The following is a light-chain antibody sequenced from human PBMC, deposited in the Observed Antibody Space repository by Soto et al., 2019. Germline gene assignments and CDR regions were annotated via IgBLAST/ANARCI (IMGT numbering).Light chain of an antibody. CDR3: QHYNHWLWT. V-gene: IGKV3-15*01. CDR1: QSVKSS. J-gene: IGKJ1*01. Sequence: EIVSTQSPGTLALSPGERSTLSCMASQSVKSSLDWYQQKAGQAPRLLXYGASTRATGIPDRFSGSGSGTEFTLTISSLQSEDSAVYYCQHYNHWLWTFGQGTKVDI. CDR2: GAS.